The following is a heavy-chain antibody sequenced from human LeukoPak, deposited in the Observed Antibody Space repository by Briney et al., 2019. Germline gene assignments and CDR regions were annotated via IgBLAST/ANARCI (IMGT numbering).Heavy chain of an antibody. CDR1: GYTFTSYG. CDR3: ARDGDRDGYNSSLEYFQH. Sequence: GASVKVSCKASGYTFTSYGISWVRQAPGQGLEWMGWISAYNGNTNYAQKLQGRVTMTTDTSTSTAYMELSSLRSEDTAVYYCARDGDRDGYNSSLEYFQHWGQGTLVTVSS. V-gene: IGHV1-18*01. J-gene: IGHJ1*01. D-gene: IGHD5-24*01. CDR2: ISAYNGNT.